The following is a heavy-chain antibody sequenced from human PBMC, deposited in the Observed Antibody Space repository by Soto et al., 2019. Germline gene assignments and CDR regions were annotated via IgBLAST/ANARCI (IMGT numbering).Heavy chain of an antibody. CDR3: ARQRGYKYYFDY. Sequence: SETLSLTCAVYGGSFSGYYWSWIRQPPGKGLEWIGEINHSGSTNYNPSLKSRVTISVDTSKNQFSLELSSVTAADTAVYYCARQRGYKYYFDYWGQGTLVTAPQ. J-gene: IGHJ4*02. CDR2: INHSGST. CDR1: GGSFSGYY. V-gene: IGHV4-34*01. D-gene: IGHD2-2*02.